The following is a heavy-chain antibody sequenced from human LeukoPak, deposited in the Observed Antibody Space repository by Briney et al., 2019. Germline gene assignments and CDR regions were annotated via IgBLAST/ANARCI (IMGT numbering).Heavy chain of an antibody. CDR2: INPNSGVT. V-gene: IGHV1-2*02. CDR3: ARLSTPNLYYFDY. Sequence: VASVKVSCKASGYTFTGYYMHWVRQAPGQGLGWMGWINPNSGVTYYAQKFQGRVSMTRDTSISTAYLEVSRLRSDDSALYCCARLSTPNLYYFDYWGQGTLVTVSS. D-gene: IGHD3-16*02. J-gene: IGHJ4*02. CDR1: GYTFTGYY.